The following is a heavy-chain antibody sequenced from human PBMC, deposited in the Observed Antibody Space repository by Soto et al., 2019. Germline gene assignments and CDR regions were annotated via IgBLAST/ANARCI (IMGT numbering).Heavy chain of an antibody. V-gene: IGHV4-31*03. CDR3: ARARQYDRDYYYYYMDV. CDR1: GGSISSGGYY. Sequence: SETLSLTCTVSGGSISSGGYYWSWIRQHPGKGLEWIGYIYYSGSTYYNPSLKSRVTISVDTSKNQFSLKLSSVTAADTAVYYCARARQYDRDYYYYYMDVWGKGTTVTVSS. D-gene: IGHD3-3*01. CDR2: IYYSGST. J-gene: IGHJ6*03.